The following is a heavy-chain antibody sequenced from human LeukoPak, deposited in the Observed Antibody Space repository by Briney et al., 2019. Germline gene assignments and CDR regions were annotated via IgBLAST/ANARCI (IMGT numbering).Heavy chain of an antibody. CDR2: IYHSGST. J-gene: IGHJ5*02. CDR1: GYSISSGYY. D-gene: IGHD3-9*01. CDR3: ARNGGDILTGQNWFDP. V-gene: IGHV4-38-2*02. Sequence: SETLSLTCTVSGYSISSGYYWGWIRQPPGKGLEWIGSIYHSGSTYYNPSLKSRVTISVDTSKNQFSLKVNSVTAADTAVYYCARNGGDILTGQNWFDPWGQGTLVTVSS.